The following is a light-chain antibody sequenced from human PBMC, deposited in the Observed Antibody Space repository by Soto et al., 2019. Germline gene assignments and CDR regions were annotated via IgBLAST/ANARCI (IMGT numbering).Light chain of an antibody. CDR2: DAS. CDR1: QSVSSY. J-gene: IGKJ4*01. V-gene: IGKV3-11*01. Sequence: IVLTQSPATLSLSPGERATLSCMASQSVSSYLAWSQQKPGQAPRLLIYDASNRATGIPARFSGSGSGTDFRFTISSLEHEDVAVCYGQPRSNWPPLTFGVGNKVEIK. CDR3: QPRSNWPPLT.